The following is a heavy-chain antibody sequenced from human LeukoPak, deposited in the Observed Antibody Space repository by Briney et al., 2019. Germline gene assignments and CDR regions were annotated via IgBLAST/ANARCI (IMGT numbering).Heavy chain of an antibody. Sequence: GGSLRLSCAASGFTFNRYWMSWVRQAPGKGLEWVANIKQDGSANYYVDSVKGRFTISRDNAKNSLYLQMNSLRAEDTAVYFCARGYYSDSSGYFNDAFDIWGQGTMVTVSS. CDR2: IKQDGSAN. J-gene: IGHJ3*02. CDR3: ARGYYSDSSGYFNDAFDI. CDR1: GFTFNRYW. V-gene: IGHV3-7*01. D-gene: IGHD3-22*01.